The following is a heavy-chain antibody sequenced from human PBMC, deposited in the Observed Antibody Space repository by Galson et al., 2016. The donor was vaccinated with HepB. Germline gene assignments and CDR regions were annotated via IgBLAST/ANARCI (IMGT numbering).Heavy chain of an antibody. J-gene: IGHJ4*02. V-gene: IGHV3-48*01. CDR1: GFSFSSYS. CDR3: ARDDKYAFDY. Sequence: SLRLSCAASGFSFSSYSMNWVRQAPGKGLEWVSYIGVGGAVIWYADSAKGRFTISRDNVKNSLHLQMNSLRAEDTAVYYCARDDKYAFDYWGQGTLVPVSS. CDR2: IGVGGAVI. D-gene: IGHD2-8*01.